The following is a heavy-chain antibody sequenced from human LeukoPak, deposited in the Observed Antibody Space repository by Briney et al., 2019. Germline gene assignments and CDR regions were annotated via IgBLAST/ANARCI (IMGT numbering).Heavy chain of an antibody. CDR1: GVTFSTYW. CDR3: ARGRFDI. Sequence: GGSLRLSCAASGVTFSTYWMHWVRQAPGKGLVWVSRIHRDGTTTNYADSVRGRFTISRDTAKNTLYLQMNNLRAEDTAVYYCARGRFDIWGQGTLVTVSS. J-gene: IGHJ3*02. CDR2: IHRDGTTT. V-gene: IGHV3-74*01.